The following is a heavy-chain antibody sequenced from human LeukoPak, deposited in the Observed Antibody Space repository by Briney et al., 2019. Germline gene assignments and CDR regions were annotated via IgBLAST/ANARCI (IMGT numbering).Heavy chain of an antibody. CDR3: AKDRITIFGVVMDQ. CDR2: ISGPGDHT. J-gene: IGHJ4*02. Sequence: GGSLRLSCAASGFTFSRYAMTWVRQTPGKGLEWVSSISGPGDHTYYADSVKGRFTISRDNSENALYLQMNSLGADDTAVYYCAKDRITIFGVVMDQWGQGTLVTVSS. D-gene: IGHD3-3*01. CDR1: GFTFSRYA. V-gene: IGHV3-23*01.